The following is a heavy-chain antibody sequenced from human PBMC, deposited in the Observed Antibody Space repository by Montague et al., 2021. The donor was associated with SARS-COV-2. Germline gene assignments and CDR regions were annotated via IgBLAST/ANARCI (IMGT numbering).Heavy chain of an antibody. V-gene: IGHV4-59*08. CDR2: ISDSGST. Sequence: SETLSLTCTVSGGPISSFYWSWLRQPPGKGLEWIGYISDSGSTNYNPSLTSRVTMSVDTSKNQFSLKVNSVTAADTAVYYCARHYSATLLADYWGQGTLVTVSS. J-gene: IGHJ4*02. D-gene: IGHD2-15*01. CDR3: ARHYSATLLADY. CDR1: GGPISSFY.